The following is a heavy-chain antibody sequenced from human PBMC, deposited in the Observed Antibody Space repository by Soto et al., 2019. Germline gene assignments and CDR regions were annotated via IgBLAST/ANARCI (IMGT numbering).Heavy chain of an antibody. CDR3: AGSDNRNSVCGVDV. CDR2: INHQGSS. V-gene: IGHV4-34*01. Sequence: SETLSLTCAVNGGSLSGYYWSWIRQCPGKGLGWIGEINHQGSSDYNPSLKSRVTLAIDASMNHVTLELTSVTAADTAVYYGAGSDNRNSVCGVDVWGQGTAVTVSS. D-gene: IGHD1-7*01. CDR1: GGSLSGYY. J-gene: IGHJ6*02.